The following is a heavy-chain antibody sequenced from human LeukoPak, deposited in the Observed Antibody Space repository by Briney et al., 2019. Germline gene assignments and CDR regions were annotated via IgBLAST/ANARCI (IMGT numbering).Heavy chain of an antibody. V-gene: IGHV1-69*13. Sequence: GASVKVSCKASGGTFSSYAISWVRQAPGQGLEWMGGIIPIFGTANYAQKFQGRVTITADESTSTAYMELSSLRSEDTAVYYCARANGYGDYGNFDYWGQGTLVTVSS. CDR1: GGTFSSYA. CDR3: ARANGYGDYGNFDY. CDR2: IIPIFGTA. D-gene: IGHD4-17*01. J-gene: IGHJ4*02.